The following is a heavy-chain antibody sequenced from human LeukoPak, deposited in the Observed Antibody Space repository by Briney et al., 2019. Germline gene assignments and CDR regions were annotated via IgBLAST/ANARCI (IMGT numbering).Heavy chain of an antibody. D-gene: IGHD2/OR15-2a*01. J-gene: IGHJ4*02. CDR1: GGSICSSSYY. CDR3: ARATSTSNSNYPHEFDY. Sequence: SETLSLTCTVSGGSICSSSYYWGWIRQPPGKGLEWIGSIYYSENTYYNPSLKSRVTISVDTSKNQFSLRLSSVTAADTAVYFCARATSTSNSNYPHEFDYWGQGTLVTVSS. V-gene: IGHV4-39*07. CDR2: IYYSENT.